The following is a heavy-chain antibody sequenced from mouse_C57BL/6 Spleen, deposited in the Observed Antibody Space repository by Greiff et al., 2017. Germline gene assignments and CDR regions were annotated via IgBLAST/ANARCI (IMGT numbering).Heavy chain of an antibody. CDR2: IDPANGNT. Sequence: VQLKQSVAELVRPGASVKLSCTASGFNIKNTYMHWVKQRPEQGLEWIGRIDPANGNTKYAPKFQGKATITADTSSNTAYLQLSSLTSEDTAIYYCARGPVYYYGSSPFAYWGQGTLVTVSA. D-gene: IGHD1-1*01. V-gene: IGHV14-3*01. J-gene: IGHJ3*01. CDR1: GFNIKNTY. CDR3: ARGPVYYYGSSPFAY.